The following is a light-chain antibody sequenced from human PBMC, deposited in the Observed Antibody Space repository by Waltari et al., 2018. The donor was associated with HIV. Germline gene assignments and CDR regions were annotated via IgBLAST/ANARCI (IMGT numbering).Light chain of an antibody. J-gene: IGKJ1*01. V-gene: IGKV3-15*01. Sequence: EILLTQSPATLSVSPGATANLSCRASQIMHHNLALYQQRPGQSPKPLIFGASTRATGVPARFGGSGSGTDFTLTISSLQSEDFAVYFCQQYDKWPPGTFGQGTRV. CDR3: QQYDKWPPGT. CDR1: QIMHHN. CDR2: GAS.